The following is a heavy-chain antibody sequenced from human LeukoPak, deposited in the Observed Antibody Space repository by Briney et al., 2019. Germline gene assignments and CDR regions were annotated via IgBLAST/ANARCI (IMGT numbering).Heavy chain of an antibody. D-gene: IGHD3-10*01. Sequence: HPGGSLRLSCAASGFTFSSYSMNWVRQAPGKGLEWVSYISSSSSTIYYADSVKGRFTISRDNAENSLYLQMNSLRAEDTAVYYCARNFQFPTRITMVRGVIDYWGQGTLVTVSS. J-gene: IGHJ4*02. CDR2: ISSSSSTI. CDR3: ARNFQFPTRITMVRGVIDY. CDR1: GFTFSSYS. V-gene: IGHV3-48*01.